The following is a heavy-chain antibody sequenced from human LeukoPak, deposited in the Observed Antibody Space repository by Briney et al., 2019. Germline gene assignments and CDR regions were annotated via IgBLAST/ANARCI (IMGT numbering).Heavy chain of an antibody. V-gene: IGHV4-59*11. CDR2: IYYSGST. D-gene: IGHD3-9*01. CDR3: ARDSYDILTGYWTGWFDP. Sequence: SETLSLTCTVSGGSISSHYWSWIRQPPGKGLEWIGYIYYSGSTNYNPSLKSRVTISVDTSKNQFSLKLSSVTAADTAVYYCARDSYDILTGYWTGWFDPWGQGTLLTVSS. J-gene: IGHJ5*02. CDR1: GGSISSHY.